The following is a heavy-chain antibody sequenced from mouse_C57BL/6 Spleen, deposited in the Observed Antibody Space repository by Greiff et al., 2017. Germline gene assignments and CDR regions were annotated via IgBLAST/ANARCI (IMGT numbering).Heavy chain of an antibody. CDR1: GYTFTSYW. CDR3: AVADY. V-gene: IGHV1-50*01. J-gene: IGHJ2*01. CDR2: IDPSDSYT. Sequence: QVQLQQSGAELVKPGASVKLSCKASGYTFTSYWMQWVKQRPGQGLEWIGEIDPSDSYTNYNQKFKGKATLTVDTSSSTAYMQLSSLTSEDSAVYYCAVADYWGQGTTLTVSS.